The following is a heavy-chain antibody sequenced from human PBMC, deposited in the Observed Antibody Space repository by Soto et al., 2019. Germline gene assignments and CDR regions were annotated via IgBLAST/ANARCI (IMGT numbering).Heavy chain of an antibody. V-gene: IGHV3-23*01. CDR2: ISGSGGGT. Sequence: EVLLLESGGGLVQPGGSLRLSCGASGFTFSHYAMSWVRQAPGKGLEWVSGISGSGGGTDYVDSVKGRFTISRDNSKNTLYLQMNSLRAEDTAVYYCAKVGTYDFWSGYDSAFDIWGQGTMVTVSS. D-gene: IGHD3-3*01. CDR3: AKVGTYDFWSGYDSAFDI. J-gene: IGHJ3*02. CDR1: GFTFSHYA.